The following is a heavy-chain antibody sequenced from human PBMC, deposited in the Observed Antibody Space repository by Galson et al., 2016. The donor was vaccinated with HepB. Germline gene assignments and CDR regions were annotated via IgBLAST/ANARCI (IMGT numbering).Heavy chain of an antibody. J-gene: IGHJ4*02. V-gene: IGHV1-18*01. CDR3: ARDYDYSAYFDH. Sequence: SVKVSCKASGYTFSHFGISWVRQAPGQGLEWMGWISGSNGDTNYAQKFQGRVTMTTDTSTTTAYMELRSLRSDDTSVYFCARDYDYSAYFDHWGQGTLVTVSS. CDR1: GYTFSHFG. D-gene: IGHD4-11*01. CDR2: ISGSNGDT.